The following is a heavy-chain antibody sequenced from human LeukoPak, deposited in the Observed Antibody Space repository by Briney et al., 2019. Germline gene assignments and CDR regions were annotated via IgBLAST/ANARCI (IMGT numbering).Heavy chain of an antibody. D-gene: IGHD3-9*01. V-gene: IGHV3-30*04. CDR3: ARYDQYYDILTGSSGLDV. CDR2: ISYDGSNR. J-gene: IGHJ6*02. Sequence: PGGSLRLSCAASGFIFSNYAMHWVRQAPGKGLEWVAVISYDGSNRYYADSVKGRFTISRDNSKNTLYLQMNSLRAEDTAVYCCARYDQYYDILTGSSGLDVWGQGTTVTVSS. CDR1: GFIFSNYA.